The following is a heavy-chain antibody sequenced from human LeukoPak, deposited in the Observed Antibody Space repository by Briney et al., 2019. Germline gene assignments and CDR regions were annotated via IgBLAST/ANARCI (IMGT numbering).Heavy chain of an antibody. Sequence: SVKVSCKASGGTFSSYAISWVRQAPGQGLEWMGRIIPILGIANYAQKFQGRVTITADKSTSTAYMELSSLRSEDTAVYYCARDRGSTYYYDSSNDYWGQGTLVTVSS. CDR3: ARDRGSTYYYDSSNDY. D-gene: IGHD3-22*01. V-gene: IGHV1-69*04. CDR1: GGTFSSYA. J-gene: IGHJ4*02. CDR2: IIPILGIA.